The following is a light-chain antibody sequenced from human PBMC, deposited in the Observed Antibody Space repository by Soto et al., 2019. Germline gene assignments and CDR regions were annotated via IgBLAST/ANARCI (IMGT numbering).Light chain of an antibody. CDR1: SSDVGGYDY. CDR2: DVS. CDR3: SSYAGTHIV. Sequence: QSALTQPPSASGSPGQSVAISCTGTSSDVGGYDYVSWYQQHPGKAPKLMIYDVSKRPSGVPDRFSGSKSGNTASLTVSGLQAEDEADYHCSSYAGTHIVFGTGTKVTVL. J-gene: IGLJ1*01. V-gene: IGLV2-8*01.